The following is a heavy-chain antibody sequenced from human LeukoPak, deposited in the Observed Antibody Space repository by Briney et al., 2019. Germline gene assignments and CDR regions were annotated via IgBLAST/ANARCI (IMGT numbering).Heavy chain of an antibody. V-gene: IGHV4-38-2*02. CDR3: ARVARPGSGFDP. CDR1: GYSISSAYY. J-gene: IGHJ5*02. D-gene: IGHD6-6*01. CDR2: MYHSGST. Sequence: SETLSLTCSVSGYSISSAYYWGWIRQPPGKGLEWIGTMYHSGSTNYNPSLKSRVTISVDTSKNQFSLKLSSVTAADTAVYYCARVARPGSGFDPWGQGTLVTVSS.